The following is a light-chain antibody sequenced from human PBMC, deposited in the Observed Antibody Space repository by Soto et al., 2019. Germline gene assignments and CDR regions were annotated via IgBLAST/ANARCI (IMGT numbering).Light chain of an antibody. CDR3: QNYNSAPWT. Sequence: DIQMTQSPSSLSASVGDRVTITCRASQGISSHLAWYQQKPGKVPEVLIYAASTLQSGVPSRFSGSGSGTDFTLTISSLQPEDVATYYCQNYNSAPWTFGQGTKVEIK. CDR2: AAS. J-gene: IGKJ1*01. V-gene: IGKV1-27*01. CDR1: QGISSH.